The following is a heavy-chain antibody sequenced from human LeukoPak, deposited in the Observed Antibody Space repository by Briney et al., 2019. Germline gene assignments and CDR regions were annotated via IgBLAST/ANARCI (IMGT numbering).Heavy chain of an antibody. V-gene: IGHV4-34*01. CDR1: GGSFSGYY. J-gene: IGHJ4*02. CDR3: ARGHHDYVWGSYRYTRGFDY. D-gene: IGHD3-16*02. Sequence: PSETLSLTRAVYGGSFSGYYWSWIRQPPGKGLEWIGEINHSGSTNYNPSLKSRVTISVDTSKNQFSLKLSSVTAADTAVYYCARGHHDYVWGSYRYTRGFDYWGQGTLVTVSS. CDR2: INHSGST.